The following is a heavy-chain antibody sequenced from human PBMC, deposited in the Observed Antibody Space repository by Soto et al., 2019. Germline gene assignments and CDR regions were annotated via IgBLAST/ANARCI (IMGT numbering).Heavy chain of an antibody. D-gene: IGHD3-22*01. V-gene: IGHV4-34*01. CDR1: GGSFSGYY. J-gene: IGHJ1*01. CDR3: ARGFSRYYYDSSGYCAFQH. CDR2: INHSGST. Sequence: SETLSLTCAVYGGSFSGYYWSWIRQPPGKGLGWIGEINHSGSTNYNPSLKSRVTISVDTSKNQFSLKLSSVTAADTAVYYCARGFSRYYYDSSGYCAFQHWGQGILVTVSS.